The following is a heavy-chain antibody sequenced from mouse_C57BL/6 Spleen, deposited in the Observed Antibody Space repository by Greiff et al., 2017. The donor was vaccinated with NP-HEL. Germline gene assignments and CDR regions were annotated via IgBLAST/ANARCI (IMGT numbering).Heavy chain of an antibody. J-gene: IGHJ2*01. Sequence: DVQLVESGGGLVKPGGSLKLSCAASGFTFSDYGMHWVRQAPEKGLEWVAYISSGSSTIYYADTVKGRFTISRDNAKNTLFLQMTSLRSEDTAMYYCARPPYYGSSIFDYWGQGTTLTVSS. V-gene: IGHV5-17*01. CDR2: ISSGSSTI. CDR1: GFTFSDYG. CDR3: ARPPYYGSSIFDY. D-gene: IGHD1-1*01.